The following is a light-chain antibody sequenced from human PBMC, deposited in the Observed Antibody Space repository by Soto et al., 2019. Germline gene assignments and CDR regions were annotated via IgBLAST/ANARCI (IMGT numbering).Light chain of an antibody. CDR3: QHYNSYSEA. CDR2: KAS. V-gene: IGKV1-5*03. Sequence: DLQMTKSPSTLSGSVGDRVTITCRASQTISSWLAWYQQKPGKAPKLLIYKASTLKSGVPSRFSGSGSGTEFTLTISSLQPDDFATYYCQHYNSYSEALGQGTKVDI. J-gene: IGKJ1*01. CDR1: QTISSW.